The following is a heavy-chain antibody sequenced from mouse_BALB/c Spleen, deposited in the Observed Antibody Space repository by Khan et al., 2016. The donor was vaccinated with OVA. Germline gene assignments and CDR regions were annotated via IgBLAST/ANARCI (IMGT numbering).Heavy chain of an antibody. CDR2: FDPPNGNP. V-gene: IGHV14-3*02. CDR3: ARMARK. Sequence: VQLQQSGAELVKSGATVKLSCTASGLNIQDTYMHWLKQLPEQGLEGCGRFDPPNGNPKYHPKFQGKATITADTSSNTADLKLSSLTSEDTAGYYCARMARKWGQGTTLTVSS. J-gene: IGHJ2*01. CDR1: GLNIQDTY.